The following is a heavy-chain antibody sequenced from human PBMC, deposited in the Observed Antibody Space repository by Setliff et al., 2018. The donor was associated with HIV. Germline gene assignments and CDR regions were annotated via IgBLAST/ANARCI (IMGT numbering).Heavy chain of an antibody. D-gene: IGHD3-10*01. V-gene: IGHV4-31*03. J-gene: IGHJ4*02. CDR2: IYYSGST. CDR3: ATSPSGEILGYRPFYFDY. Sequence: KTSETLSLTCTVSGDSINSGNYYWSCIRQHPGKGLEWIGYIYYSGSTYYSPSLKSRVTISEDTSKNQFSLKMRSVTAADTAVYYCATSPSGEILGYRPFYFDYLGQGTLVTVSS. CDR1: GDSINSGNYY.